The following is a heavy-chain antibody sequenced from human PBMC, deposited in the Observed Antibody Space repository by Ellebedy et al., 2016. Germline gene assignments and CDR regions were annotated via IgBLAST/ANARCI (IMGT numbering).Heavy chain of an antibody. CDR1: GYTFTSYS. CDR2: LNVGDGDT. V-gene: IGHV1-3*01. CDR3: ARELMVYAIHYYYYGMDV. D-gene: IGHD2-8*01. J-gene: IGHJ6*02. Sequence: ASVKVSXKASGYTFTSYSLHWVRQAPGQRLEWMGWLNVGDGDTKYSQKFQGRVTITRDTSASTAYMELSSLRSEDTAVYYCARELMVYAIHYYYYGMDVWGQGTTVTVSS.